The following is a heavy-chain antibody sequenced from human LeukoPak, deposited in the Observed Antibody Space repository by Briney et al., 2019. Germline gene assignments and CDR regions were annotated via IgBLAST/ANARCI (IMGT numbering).Heavy chain of an antibody. CDR3: AKVPYSGYAENWFDP. CDR2: ISGSGGST. CDR1: GFTFSSYA. J-gene: IGHJ5*02. Sequence: GGSLRLSCAASGFTFSSYAMSWVRQAPGKGLEWVSAISGSGGSTYYADSVKGRFTISRGNSKNTLYLQMNSLRAEDTAVYYCAKVPYSGYAENWFDPWGQGTLVTVSS. D-gene: IGHD5-12*01. V-gene: IGHV3-23*01.